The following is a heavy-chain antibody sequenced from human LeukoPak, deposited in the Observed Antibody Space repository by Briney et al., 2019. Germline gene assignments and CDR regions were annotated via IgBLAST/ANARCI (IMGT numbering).Heavy chain of an antibody. CDR3: ARDRDYAFDY. Sequence: PGGSLRLSCAASGFTFNSYGMHWVRQAPGKGLEWVAVISYDGSNKYYADSVKGRFTISRDNSKNTLYLQMNSLRAEDTAVYYCARDRDYAFDYWGQGTLVTVSS. V-gene: IGHV3-30*03. CDR2: ISYDGSNK. D-gene: IGHD4-17*01. CDR1: GFTFNSYG. J-gene: IGHJ4*02.